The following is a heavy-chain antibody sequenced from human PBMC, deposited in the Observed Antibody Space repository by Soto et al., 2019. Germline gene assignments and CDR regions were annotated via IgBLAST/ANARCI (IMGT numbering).Heavy chain of an antibody. CDR3: ARYGDWNYASGAFDI. Sequence: SETLSLTCTVSGDSMTSSSYYWGGIRQPPGKGLEWIGSIYYSERTSYTSGSTDYSPSLMSRVTIYGDTSKSQFSLKLSSVTAADTAVYYCARYGDWNYASGAFDIWGQGTMVTVSS. V-gene: IGHV4-39*01. CDR2: IYYSERTSYTSGST. D-gene: IGHD1-7*01. J-gene: IGHJ3*02. CDR1: GDSMTSSSYY.